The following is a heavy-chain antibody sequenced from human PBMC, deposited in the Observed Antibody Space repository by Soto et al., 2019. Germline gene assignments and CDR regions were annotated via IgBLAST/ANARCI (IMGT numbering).Heavy chain of an antibody. V-gene: IGHV4-30-4*01. Sequence: QVQLQESGPGLVKPSQTLSLTCSVSGGSINSDEYSWSWIRQPPGECLEWIGHIYYTGSTSYNPSLNNRIVILVDTSKNQFSLEMYSVSAADTAVYYCARHRRNSPDLFDYWGQGTLVTVCS. CDR1: GGSINSDEYS. CDR2: IYYTGST. J-gene: IGHJ4*02. CDR3: ARHRRNSPDLFDY.